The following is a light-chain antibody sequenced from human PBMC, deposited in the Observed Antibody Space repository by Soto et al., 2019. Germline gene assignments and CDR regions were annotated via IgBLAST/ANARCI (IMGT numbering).Light chain of an antibody. CDR1: QSFRGL. Sequence: EIVLTRSPVTLSLSPGERATLSCRASQSFRGLLAWYQQKPGQAPRLLIYGASSRATGIPDRFSGSGSGTDFTLTISRLEPEDFAVYYCQQYGSSSWTFGQGTKVDIK. CDR2: GAS. V-gene: IGKV3-20*01. CDR3: QQYGSSSWT. J-gene: IGKJ1*01.